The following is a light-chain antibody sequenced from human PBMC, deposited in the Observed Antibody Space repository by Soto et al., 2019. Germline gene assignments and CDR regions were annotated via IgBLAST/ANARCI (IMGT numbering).Light chain of an antibody. V-gene: IGKV1-5*01. CDR1: QSISSW. CDR3: QQYNSYGT. J-gene: IGKJ2*01. CDR2: DAS. Sequence: DIPMTQSPSTLSASVGDRVTITCRASQSISSWLAWYQQKPGKAPKLLIYDASSLESGVPSRFSGSGSGTEFTLTISSLQPDDFATYYCQQYNSYGTFGQGTKLEI.